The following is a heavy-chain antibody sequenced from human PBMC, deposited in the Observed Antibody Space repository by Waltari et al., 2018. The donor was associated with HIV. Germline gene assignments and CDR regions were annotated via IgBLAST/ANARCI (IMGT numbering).Heavy chain of an antibody. V-gene: IGHV3-74*01. CDR2: INSDGSYT. CDR1: SFTFSTYW. Sequence: EVQLVESGGGLVQPGGSLRLSCAASSFTFSTYWMHWVRQAPGKGLGWGSRINSDGSYTGYAYSVKGRFTISRDNAKNTLYLQMNTLRAEDTAVYYCARGSSGWSGVDYWGQGALVTVSS. J-gene: IGHJ4*02. D-gene: IGHD6-13*01. CDR3: ARGSSGWSGVDY.